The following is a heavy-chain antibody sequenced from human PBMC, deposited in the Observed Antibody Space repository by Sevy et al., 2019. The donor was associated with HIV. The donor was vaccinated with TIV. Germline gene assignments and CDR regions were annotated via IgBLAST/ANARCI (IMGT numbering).Heavy chain of an antibody. D-gene: IGHD3-22*01. CDR3: TRGVTKIIGGGYNFDY. CDR1: GVTFNSYA. J-gene: IGHJ4*02. V-gene: IGHV1-69*13. CDR2: IIPMFGTT. Sequence: ASVKVSCKASGVTFNSYAFHWVRQAPGQGLEWMGGIIPMFGTTDYAQKFQGRVTISADESTSTVYMEQSSLRSEDTAVYYCTRGVTKIIGGGYNFDYWGQGTLVTVSS.